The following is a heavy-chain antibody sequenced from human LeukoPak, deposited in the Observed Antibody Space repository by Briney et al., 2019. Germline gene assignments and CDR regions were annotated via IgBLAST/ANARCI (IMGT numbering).Heavy chain of an antibody. J-gene: IGHJ3*02. Sequence: PGGSLRLSCAASGFTYSNAWMSWVRQAPGKGLEWVGRIKRSGGTTELAAPVKGRFTISRDDSKKTLYLQMTSLKTEDTAVYYCTTNDAFDIWGQGTMVTVSS. CDR3: TTNDAFDI. CDR2: IKRSGGTT. V-gene: IGHV3-15*01. CDR1: GFTYSNAW.